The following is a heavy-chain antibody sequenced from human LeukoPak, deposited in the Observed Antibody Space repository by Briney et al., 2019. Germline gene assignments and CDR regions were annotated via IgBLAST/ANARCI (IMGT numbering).Heavy chain of an antibody. Sequence: SETLSLTCAVYGGSFSGYYWSWIRQPPGKGLEWIGEINHSGSTNYNPSLKSRVTISVDTSKNQFSLKLSSVTAADTAVYYCARRLGIAAAGRRFDPWGQGTLVTVSS. CDR3: ARRLGIAAAGRRFDP. J-gene: IGHJ5*02. CDR2: INHSGST. V-gene: IGHV4-34*01. CDR1: GGSFSGYY. D-gene: IGHD6-13*01.